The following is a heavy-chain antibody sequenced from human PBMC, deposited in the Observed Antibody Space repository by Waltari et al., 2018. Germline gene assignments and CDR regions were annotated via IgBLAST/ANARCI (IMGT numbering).Heavy chain of an antibody. Sequence: QVQLVQSGAEVKKPGSSVKVSCQASGGTFSSYAIRWGRQAPGKGLGWMGGIIPIFGTANYAQKFQGRVTITADESTSTAYMELSSLRSEDTAVYYCARGILRFLEWLSHYYYGMDVWGQGTTVTVSS. CDR2: IIPIFGTA. J-gene: IGHJ6*02. CDR1: GGTFSSYA. D-gene: IGHD3-3*01. CDR3: ARGILRFLEWLSHYYYGMDV. V-gene: IGHV1-69*12.